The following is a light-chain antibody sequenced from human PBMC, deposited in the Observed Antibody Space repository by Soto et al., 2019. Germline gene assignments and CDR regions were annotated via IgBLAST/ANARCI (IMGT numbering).Light chain of an antibody. Sequence: EIVMTQSPVALSMSPCERATLSCSAGQSISNSLAWYQQKPGQPPRLLIYGASTRATGIPARFTGSGSGTEFTLTISSLQFDDSAVYYCQQYNNWWTFGQGTKVDIK. CDR1: QSISNS. V-gene: IGKV3-15*01. CDR2: GAS. CDR3: QQYNNWWT. J-gene: IGKJ1*01.